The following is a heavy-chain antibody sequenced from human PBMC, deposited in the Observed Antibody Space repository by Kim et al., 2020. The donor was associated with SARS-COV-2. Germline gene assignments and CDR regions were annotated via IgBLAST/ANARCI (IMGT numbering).Heavy chain of an antibody. V-gene: IGHV3-30-3*01. J-gene: IGHJ6*03. Sequence: GGSLRLSCAASGFTFSSYAMHWVRQAPGKGLEWVAIISFDGSNKYYADSVRGRFTISRDNSKNTLYLQMNSLRAEDTAVYYCARDGSWHPRYYYYYMDV. CDR3: ARDGSWHPRYYYYYMDV. CDR1: GFTFSSYA. D-gene: IGHD6-13*01. CDR2: ISFDGSNK.